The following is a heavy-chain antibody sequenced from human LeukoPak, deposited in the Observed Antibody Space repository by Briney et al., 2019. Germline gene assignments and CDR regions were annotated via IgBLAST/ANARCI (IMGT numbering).Heavy chain of an antibody. J-gene: IGHJ6*02. D-gene: IGHD5-18*01. V-gene: IGHV3-23*01. CDR3: AKAVVTAMVTDYYYGMDV. CDR2: ISGSGGST. Sequence: GGSLRLSCAASGFTFSSYAMSWVRQAPGKGLEWVSAISGSGGSTYYADSVKGRFTISRDNSKNTLYLQMNSLRAEDTAVYYCAKAVVTAMVTDYYYGMDVWGQGTTVTVSS. CDR1: GFTFSSYA.